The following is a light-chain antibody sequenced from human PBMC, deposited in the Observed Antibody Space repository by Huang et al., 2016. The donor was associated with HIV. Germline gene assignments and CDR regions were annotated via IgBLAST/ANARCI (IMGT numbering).Light chain of an antibody. CDR3: QQRGFWPLT. Sequence: ETVLTQSPATLSVSLGERATLSCRASQNVSSYLAWYQQNLGQAPRLLIYDASHRATGIPARFSGSGSGTDFSLTISSLEPEDFAVYYCQQRGFWPLTFGGGTKVDMK. J-gene: IGKJ4*01. CDR1: QNVSSY. CDR2: DAS. V-gene: IGKV3-11*01.